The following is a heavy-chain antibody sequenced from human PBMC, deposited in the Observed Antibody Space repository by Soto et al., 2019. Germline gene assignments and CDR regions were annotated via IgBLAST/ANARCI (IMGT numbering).Heavy chain of an antibody. J-gene: IGHJ4*02. Sequence: ASVKVSCKASGGTFSSYSISWVRQAPGQGLEWMGGIIPIFGTANYAQKFQGRVTITADESTSTAYMELSSLRSEDTAVYYCARGPNLATYDYWGQGTLVTVSS. D-gene: IGHD5-12*01. CDR1: GGTFSSYS. CDR3: ARGPNLATYDY. V-gene: IGHV1-69*13. CDR2: IIPIFGTA.